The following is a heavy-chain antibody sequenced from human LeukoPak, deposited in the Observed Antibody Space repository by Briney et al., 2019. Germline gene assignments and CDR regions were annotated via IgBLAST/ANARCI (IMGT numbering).Heavy chain of an antibody. CDR2: ISSGSTYI. V-gene: IGHV3-21*01. J-gene: IGHJ4*02. Sequence: PGGSLRLSCAASGFSFSTYYVNWVRQAPGKGLEWVACISSGSTYIFHADSVRGRFAVSRDSAKNSLYLQMNSLRADDTAVYYCVRENHGSFDYWGRGSLVTVSS. CDR3: VRENHGSFDY. CDR1: GFSFSTYY. D-gene: IGHD1-14*01.